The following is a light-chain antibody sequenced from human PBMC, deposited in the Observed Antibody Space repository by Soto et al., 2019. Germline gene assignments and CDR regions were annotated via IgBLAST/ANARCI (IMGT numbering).Light chain of an antibody. Sequence: IVLTQSPGTLSLSPGERATLSCRASQSISSSYLAWYQQKPGQAPRLLIYGASSRATGIPDRFSGSGSGTDFTLTISRLEPEDFALYYCHQYGRSPPTTFGQGTRLEIK. CDR2: GAS. CDR3: HQYGRSPPTT. J-gene: IGKJ5*01. V-gene: IGKV3-20*01. CDR1: QSISSSY.